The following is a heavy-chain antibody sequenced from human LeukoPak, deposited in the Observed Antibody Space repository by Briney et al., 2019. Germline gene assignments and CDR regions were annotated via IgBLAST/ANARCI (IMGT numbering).Heavy chain of an antibody. V-gene: IGHV4-59*12. Sequence: PSETLSLTCTVSGGSISSYYWSWIRQPPGKGLEWIGYMYYSGSTNYNPSLKSRVTISVDTSKNQFSLKLSSVTAADTAVYYCALIRTLVGATFVSYFDYWGQGTLVTVSS. J-gene: IGHJ4*02. D-gene: IGHD1-26*01. CDR1: GGSISSYY. CDR3: ALIRTLVGATFVSYFDY. CDR2: MYYSGST.